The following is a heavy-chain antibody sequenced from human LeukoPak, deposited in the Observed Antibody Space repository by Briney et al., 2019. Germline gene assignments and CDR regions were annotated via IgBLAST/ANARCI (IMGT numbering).Heavy chain of an antibody. CDR3: ARFALKTPPTD. Sequence: PGGSLRLSCAASGFTFSTYSMNWVRQAPGKGLEWVSSISSSSSYIYYTDSVKGRFTISRDNAKNSLYLQMNSLRAEDTAVYYCARFALKTPPTDWGQGTLVTVSS. CDR1: GFTFSTYS. V-gene: IGHV3-21*01. J-gene: IGHJ4*02. CDR2: ISSSSSYI.